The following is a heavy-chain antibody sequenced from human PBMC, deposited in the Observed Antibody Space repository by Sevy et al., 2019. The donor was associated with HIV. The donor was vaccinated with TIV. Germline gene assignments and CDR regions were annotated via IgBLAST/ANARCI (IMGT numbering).Heavy chain of an antibody. Sequence: GGSLRLSCAASGLAFSSYAMHWVRQAPDKGLEWVAVISYDGSNQDYADSVKGRFTISRDNSKNTLYFQMNSLRVEDTAVYYCARFPPERAFDIWGQGTMVTVSS. CDR2: ISYDGSNQ. CDR1: GLAFSSYA. CDR3: ARFPPERAFDI. J-gene: IGHJ3*02. V-gene: IGHV3-30*14.